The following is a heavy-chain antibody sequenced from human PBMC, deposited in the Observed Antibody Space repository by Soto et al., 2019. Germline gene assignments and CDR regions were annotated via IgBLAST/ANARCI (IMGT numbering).Heavy chain of an antibody. Sequence: GGSLRLSCAASGFTFSIYSMNWVRQAPGKGLEWVSSISSSSSYIYYADSVKGRFTISRDNAKNSLYLQMNSLRAEDTAVYYCARDLGYSYGDWGHWGQGTLVTVSS. CDR2: ISSSSSYI. CDR3: ARDLGYSYGDWGH. J-gene: IGHJ4*02. V-gene: IGHV3-21*01. CDR1: GFTFSIYS. D-gene: IGHD5-18*01.